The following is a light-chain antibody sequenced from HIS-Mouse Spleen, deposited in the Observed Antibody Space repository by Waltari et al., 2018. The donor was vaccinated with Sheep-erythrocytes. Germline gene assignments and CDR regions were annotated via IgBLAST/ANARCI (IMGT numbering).Light chain of an antibody. Sequence: QSALTQPRSVSGSPGQSVTISCTGTSSDVGGYNYVSWYQQHPGTAPKLMIYDVRKRPSVVPDRLSGSKSGNTASLTISGLQAEDEADYYCCSYAGSYNHVFATGTKVTVL. CDR2: DVR. V-gene: IGLV2-11*01. J-gene: IGLJ1*01. CDR3: CSYAGSYNHV. CDR1: SSDVGGYNY.